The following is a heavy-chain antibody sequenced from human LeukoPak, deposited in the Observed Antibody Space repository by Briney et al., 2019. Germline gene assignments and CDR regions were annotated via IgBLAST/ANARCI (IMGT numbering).Heavy chain of an antibody. Sequence: GGSLRLSCAASGFTFSSYAMHGVRQAPGKGLEGVAVISYDGSNKYYADSVKGRLTISRDNSKNTLYLQMNSLRAEDTAVYYCARGAYSSVLDYWGQGTLVTISS. CDR3: ARGAYSSVLDY. V-gene: IGHV3-30-3*01. CDR1: GFTFSSYA. CDR2: ISYDGSNK. D-gene: IGHD6-19*01. J-gene: IGHJ4*02.